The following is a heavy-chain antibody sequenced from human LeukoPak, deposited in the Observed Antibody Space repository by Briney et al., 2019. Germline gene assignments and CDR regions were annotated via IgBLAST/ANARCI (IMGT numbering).Heavy chain of an antibody. CDR2: ISGSGGST. V-gene: IGHV3-23*01. CDR1: GFSFSSYG. Sequence: GGSLRLSCAASGFSFSSYGMSWVRQAPGKGLECVSGISGSGGSTIYADSVKGRFTISRDNSRNTLHLQMNSLRAEDTAIFYCAKGKGAYCDGHCSSRILDYWGQGTLVTVSS. J-gene: IGHJ4*02. D-gene: IGHD2-21*02. CDR3: AKGKGAYCDGHCSSRILDY.